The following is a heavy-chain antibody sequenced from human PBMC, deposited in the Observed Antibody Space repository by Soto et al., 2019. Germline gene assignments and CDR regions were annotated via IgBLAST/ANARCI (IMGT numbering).Heavy chain of an antibody. J-gene: IGHJ4*02. CDR2: LYWDDDK. V-gene: IGHV2-5*02. Sequence: HITLKESGPTLVKPTQTLTLTCTFSGFSLSTSGLCVGWIRQPPGQALKWLALLYWDDDKRYSPSLKSRLTITKDTSKNQVVLTMTNMDPVDTATYSCAHFYCISTSCPFDYWGQGTLVTVSS. D-gene: IGHD2-2*01. CDR1: GFSLSTSGLC. CDR3: AHFYCISTSCPFDY.